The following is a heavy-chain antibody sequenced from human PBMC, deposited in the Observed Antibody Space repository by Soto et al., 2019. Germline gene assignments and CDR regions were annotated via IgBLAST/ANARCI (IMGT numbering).Heavy chain of an antibody. V-gene: IGHV4-31*01. CDR1: GESISSGGYY. CDR2: IYDTESA. Sequence: QVQLQESGPGLVKPSQTLSLTCNVSGESISSGGYYWSWIRHHPGKGLEWIGYIYDTESAYYNPSLTIPVTISLTTSTNQFAMRLRSVTAADTAVYYCARASSSSSAADYWGQGILGTVSS. CDR3: ARASSSSSAADY. D-gene: IGHD6-6*01. J-gene: IGHJ4*02.